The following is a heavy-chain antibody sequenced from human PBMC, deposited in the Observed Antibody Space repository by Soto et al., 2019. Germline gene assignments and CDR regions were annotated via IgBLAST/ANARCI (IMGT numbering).Heavy chain of an antibody. Sequence: AGGSLRLSCAASGFTFISYNMNWVRQAPGKALEWVSSIRSSNYIYYADSVKGRFTISRDNAKNSLYLQMNSLRAEDTAVYYCAREGGYCSSTTCYVYPFDYWGRGTLVTVSS. J-gene: IGHJ4*02. V-gene: IGHV3-21*01. CDR2: IRSSNYI. CDR3: AREGGYCSSTTCYVYPFDY. CDR1: GFTFISYN. D-gene: IGHD2-2*01.